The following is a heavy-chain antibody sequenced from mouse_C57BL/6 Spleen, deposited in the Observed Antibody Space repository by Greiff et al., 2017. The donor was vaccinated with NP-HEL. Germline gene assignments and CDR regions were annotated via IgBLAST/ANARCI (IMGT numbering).Heavy chain of an antibody. CDR1: GYSFTDYN. D-gene: IGHD2-1*01. Sequence: VQLQQSGPELVKPGASVKISCKASGYSFTDYNMNWVKQSNGKSLEWIGVINPNYGTTSYNQKFKGKATLTVDQSSSTAYMQLNSLTSEDSAVYYCARELRDRLYGNSYYFDYWGQGTTLTVSS. CDR2: INPNYGTT. V-gene: IGHV1-39*01. CDR3: ARELRDRLYGNSYYFDY. J-gene: IGHJ2*01.